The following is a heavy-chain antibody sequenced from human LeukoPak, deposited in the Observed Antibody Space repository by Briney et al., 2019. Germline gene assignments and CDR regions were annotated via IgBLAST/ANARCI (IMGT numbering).Heavy chain of an antibody. V-gene: IGHV3-7*01. CDR3: ARGRFYHDSPE. CDR2: INHDGTEK. J-gene: IGHJ4*02. Sequence: GGSLRLSCKASGFTFTVYWMTWVRQAPGKGLEWVANINHDGTEKYYVDSVKGRFTISRENAKNSLFLQMSSLRAEDTAVYYCARGRFYHDSPEWGQGTLVTVSS. CDR1: GFTFTVYW. D-gene: IGHD3-22*01.